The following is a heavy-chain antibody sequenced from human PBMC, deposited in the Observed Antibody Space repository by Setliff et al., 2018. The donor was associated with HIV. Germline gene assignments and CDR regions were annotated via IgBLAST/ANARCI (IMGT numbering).Heavy chain of an antibody. V-gene: IGHV3-48*01. CDR1: GVTFSIYS. J-gene: IGHJ4*02. D-gene: IGHD2-21*01. CDR2: IGSDVRII. CDR3: ARDRNCGNGCYSSADH. Sequence: GGSLRLSCVVSGVTFSIYSMAWVRQAPGKGLEWLSYIGSDVRIIFYGDSVKGRFTVSRDNAKYTLYLQMNSLRPEDTAVYYCARDRNCGNGCYSSADHWGLGTLVTVSS.